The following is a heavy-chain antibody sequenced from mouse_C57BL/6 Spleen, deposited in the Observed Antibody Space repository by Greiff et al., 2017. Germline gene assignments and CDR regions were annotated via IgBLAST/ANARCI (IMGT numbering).Heavy chain of an antibody. Sequence: DVMLVESGGGLVQPGGSLKLSCAASGFTFSDYYMYWVRQTPEKRLEWVAYISNGGGSTYYPDTVKGRFTISRDNAKNTLYLQMSRLKSEDTAMYYCARAYSNYFFFDYWGQGTTLTVSS. CDR1: GFTFSDYY. V-gene: IGHV5-12*01. D-gene: IGHD2-5*01. J-gene: IGHJ2*01. CDR3: ARAYSNYFFFDY. CDR2: ISNGGGST.